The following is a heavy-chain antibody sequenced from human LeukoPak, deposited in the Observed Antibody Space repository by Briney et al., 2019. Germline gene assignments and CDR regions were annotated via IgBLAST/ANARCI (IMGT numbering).Heavy chain of an antibody. CDR1: GFTFSKYA. CDR2: ISSDGSSK. V-gene: IGHV3-30*04. CDR3: ARDWHEADY. Sequence: GGSLRLSCAASGFTFSKYAMHWVRQAPGKGLEWVALISSDGSSKYYADSVKGRLTISRDNSKNTLYLQMNSLRAEDTAVYYCARDWHEADYWGQGTLVTVSS. J-gene: IGHJ4*02.